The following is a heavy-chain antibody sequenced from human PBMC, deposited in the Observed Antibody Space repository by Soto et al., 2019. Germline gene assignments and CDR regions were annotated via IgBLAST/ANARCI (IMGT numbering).Heavy chain of an antibody. Sequence: LVNPTQTLTLTCTFSVFSLSSSGMCVSWIRQPPGKALEWLALIDWDDDKYYSTSLKTRLTISKDTSKNQVVLTMTNMDPVDTATYYCARSQGQWCTNGVCYDYYYYGMDVWGQGTTVTVSS. CDR2: IDWDDDK. CDR1: VFSLSSSGMC. CDR3: ARSQGQWCTNGVCYDYYYYGMDV. J-gene: IGHJ6*02. D-gene: IGHD2-8*01. V-gene: IGHV2-70*01.